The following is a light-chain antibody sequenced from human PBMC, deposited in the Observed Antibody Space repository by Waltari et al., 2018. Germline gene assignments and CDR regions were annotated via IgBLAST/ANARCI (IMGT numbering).Light chain of an antibody. CDR1: QGISTW. CDR2: DTS. J-gene: IGKJ2*01. CDR3: QQGNSFPRA. V-gene: IGKV1-12*01. Sequence: DIQMTQSPSSVSASVGDRVSITCRASQGISTWLAWYQQKPGQAPQLLIYDTSTLQTGVSSRFSGSGSWTEFTLSISNLQPEDFAIYYCQQGNSFPRAFGQGTKLEIK.